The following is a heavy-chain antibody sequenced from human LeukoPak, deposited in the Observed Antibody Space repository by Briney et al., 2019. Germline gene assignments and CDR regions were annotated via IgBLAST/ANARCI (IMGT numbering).Heavy chain of an antibody. CDR1: GFSLSTSGVG. Sequence: SGPTLVKPTQTLTLTCTFSGFSLSTSGVGVGWIRQPPGKALEWLALIYWDDDKRYSPSLKSRLTITKDTSKNQVVLTMTNMDPVDTATYYCAHSKWRQLVAYYYYMDAWGKGTTVTVSS. D-gene: IGHD6-6*01. J-gene: IGHJ6*03. CDR2: IYWDDDK. CDR3: AHSKWRQLVAYYYYMDA. V-gene: IGHV2-5*02.